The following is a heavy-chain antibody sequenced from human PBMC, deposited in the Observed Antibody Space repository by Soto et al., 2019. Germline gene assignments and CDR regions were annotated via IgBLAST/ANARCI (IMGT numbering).Heavy chain of an antibody. D-gene: IGHD3-10*01. CDR2: IYYSGST. CDR1: GGSISSYY. J-gene: IGHJ4*02. V-gene: IGHV4-59*01. CDR3: ARDYYGSGSPPLGH. Sequence: PSETLSLTCTVSGGSISSYYWSWIRQPPGKGLEWIGYIYYSGSTNYNPSLKSRVTISVDTSKNQFSLKLSSVTAADTAVYYCARDYYGSGSPPLGHWGQGTLVTVSS.